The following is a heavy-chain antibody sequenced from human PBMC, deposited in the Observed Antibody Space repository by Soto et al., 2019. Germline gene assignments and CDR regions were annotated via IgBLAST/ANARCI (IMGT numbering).Heavy chain of an antibody. D-gene: IGHD5-12*01. J-gene: IGHJ5*02. V-gene: IGHV1-69*13. Sequence: GASVKVSCKASGGTFSSYAISWVRQAPGQGLEWMGGIIPIFGTANYAQKFQGRVTITADESTSTAYMELSSLRSEDTAVYYCARDGESEATRMNLENWFDPWGQGTLVTVSS. CDR3: ARDGESEATRMNLENWFDP. CDR1: GGTFSSYA. CDR2: IIPIFGTA.